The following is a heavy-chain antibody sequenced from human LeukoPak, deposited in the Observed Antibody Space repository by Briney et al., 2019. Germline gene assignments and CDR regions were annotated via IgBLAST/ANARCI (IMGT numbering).Heavy chain of an antibody. CDR3: ARSGPGSSGWYPGVFDY. J-gene: IGHJ4*02. CDR2: ISSSSGYI. Sequence: GGSLRLSCAASGFSFSTYSINWVRQAPGKGLEWVSSISSSSGYIYYADSVKGRFTISRDNAKNSLYLQMNSLRAEDTAVYYCARSGPGSSGWYPGVFDYWGQGTLVTVSS. CDR1: GFSFSTYS. V-gene: IGHV3-21*01. D-gene: IGHD6-19*01.